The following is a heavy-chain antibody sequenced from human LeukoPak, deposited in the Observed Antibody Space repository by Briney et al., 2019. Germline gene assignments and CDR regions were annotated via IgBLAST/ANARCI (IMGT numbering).Heavy chain of an antibody. CDR3: AKDRGWLQFDY. CDR2: IKEDGSEM. D-gene: IGHD5-24*01. J-gene: IGHJ4*02. V-gene: IGHV3-7*01. Sequence: GGSLRLSCAASGFTFSSYSMNWVRQAPGKGLEWVAIIKEDGSEMNYVESVKGRFTVSRDNAKNSLYLQMNSLGPEDTAVYYCAKDRGWLQFDYWGQGTLVTVSS. CDR1: GFTFSSYS.